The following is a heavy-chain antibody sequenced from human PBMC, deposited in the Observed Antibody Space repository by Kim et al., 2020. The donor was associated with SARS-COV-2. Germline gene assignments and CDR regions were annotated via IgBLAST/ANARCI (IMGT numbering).Heavy chain of an antibody. CDR2: IYYSGST. CDR3: ARRGLRYFDWLLQDVDY. CDR1: GGSISSSSYY. Sequence: SETLSLTCTVSGGSISSSSYYWGWIRQPPGKGLEWIGSIYYSGSTYYNPSLKSRVTISVDTSKNQFSLKLSSVTAADTAVYYCARRGLRYFDWLLQDVDYWGQGTLVTVSS. V-gene: IGHV4-39*01. D-gene: IGHD3-9*01. J-gene: IGHJ4*02.